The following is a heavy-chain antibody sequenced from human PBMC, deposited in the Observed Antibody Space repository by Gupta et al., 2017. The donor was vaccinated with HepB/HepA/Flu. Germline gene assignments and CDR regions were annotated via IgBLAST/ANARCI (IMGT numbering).Heavy chain of an antibody. V-gene: IGHV3-33*01. CDR1: GFTFSSYG. D-gene: IGHD6-19*01. J-gene: IGHJ4*02. CDR2: IWYKGSNK. CDR3: ARDKIAVAGLFDY. Sequence: QVQLVESGGSVVQPGRFLRLSCAASGFTFSSYGMHWVRQAPGKGLEWVAVIWYKGSNKYYADSVKGRFTIARDNSKNTLYLQMNSRRAEDTAVYYCARDKIAVAGLFDYWGQGTLVTVSS.